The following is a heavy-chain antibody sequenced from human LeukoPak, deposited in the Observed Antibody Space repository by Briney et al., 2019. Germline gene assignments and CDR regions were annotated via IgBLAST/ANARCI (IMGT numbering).Heavy chain of an antibody. V-gene: IGHV4-59*01. Sequence: SETLSLTCTVPGGSISSYYWSWIRQPPGKGLEWIGYIYYSGSTNYNPSLKSRVTISVDTSKNQFSLKLSSVTAADTAVYYCARGSVSTDAFDIWGQGTMVTVSS. CDR3: ARGSVSTDAFDI. CDR2: IYYSGST. CDR1: GGSISSYY. D-gene: IGHD5/OR15-5a*01. J-gene: IGHJ3*02.